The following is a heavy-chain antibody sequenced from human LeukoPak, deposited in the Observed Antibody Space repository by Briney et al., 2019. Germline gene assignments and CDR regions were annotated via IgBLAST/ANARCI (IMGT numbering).Heavy chain of an antibody. V-gene: IGHV4-34*01. CDR2: INHSGST. D-gene: IGHD2-15*01. CDR3: ARVVAGIVVVVAAKETDNWFDP. Sequence: SETLSLTCAVYGGSFSGYYWSWIRQPPGKGLEWIGEINHSGSTNYNPSLKSRVTISVDTSKNQFSLKLSSVTAADTAVYYCARVVAGIVVVVAAKETDNWFDPWGQGTLVTVSS. J-gene: IGHJ5*02. CDR1: GGSFSGYY.